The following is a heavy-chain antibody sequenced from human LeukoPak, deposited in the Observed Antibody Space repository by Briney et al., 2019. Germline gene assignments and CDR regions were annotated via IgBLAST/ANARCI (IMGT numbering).Heavy chain of an antibody. D-gene: IGHD3-16*01. V-gene: IGHV1-69*05. Sequence: GASVKVSCKASGGTFSSYAISWVRQAPGQGLEWMGRIIPIFGTANYAQKFQGRVTITTDESTSTAYMELSSLRSEDTAVYYCARHRPGGSPWPPDYYYYMDVWAKGPRSPSP. J-gene: IGHJ6*03. CDR2: IIPIFGTA. CDR1: GGTFSSYA. CDR3: ARHRPGGSPWPPDYYYYMDV.